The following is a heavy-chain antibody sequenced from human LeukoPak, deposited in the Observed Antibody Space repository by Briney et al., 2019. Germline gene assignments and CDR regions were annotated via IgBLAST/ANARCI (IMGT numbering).Heavy chain of an antibody. CDR2: INAYSGNT. CDR3: ARHVSFSSSWYWFDP. V-gene: IGHV1-18*01. D-gene: IGHD6-13*01. CDR1: GYTFTSYG. J-gene: IGHJ5*02. Sequence: GASVKVSCKASGYTFTSYGISWVRQAPGQGLEWMGWINAYSGNTNYAQKLQGRVTMTTDTSTSTAYMELRSLRSDDTAVYYCARHVSFSSSWYWFDPWGQGTLVIVSS.